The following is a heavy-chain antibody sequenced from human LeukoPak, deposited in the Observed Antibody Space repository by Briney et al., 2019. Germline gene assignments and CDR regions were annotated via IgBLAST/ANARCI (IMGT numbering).Heavy chain of an antibody. J-gene: IGHJ4*02. CDR2: ISGSGGST. CDR1: GFTFSSYA. D-gene: IGHD5-12*01. Sequence: GGSLRLSSAASGFTFSSYAMSWVRQAPGKGLEWVSAISGSGGSTYYADSVKGRFTISRDNSKNTLYLQMNSLRAEDTAVYYCAKVRVASPFFDYWGQGTLVTVSS. V-gene: IGHV3-23*01. CDR3: AKVRVASPFFDY.